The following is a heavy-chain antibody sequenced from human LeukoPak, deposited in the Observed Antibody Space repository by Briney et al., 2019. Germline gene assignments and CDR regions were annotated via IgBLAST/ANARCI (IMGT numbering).Heavy chain of an antibody. J-gene: IGHJ5*02. Sequence: SGTLSLTCAVSGGSISSYYWSWIRHPPGKGLEWIGYVYYSGTTNYNPSLKSRVIISVDKSKNQFSLNLSPVTAADTAVYYCARRGRHYGPNWFDPWGQGTLVTVSS. CDR2: VYYSGTT. D-gene: IGHD4-17*01. CDR1: GGSISSYY. CDR3: ARRGRHYGPNWFDP. V-gene: IGHV4-59*12.